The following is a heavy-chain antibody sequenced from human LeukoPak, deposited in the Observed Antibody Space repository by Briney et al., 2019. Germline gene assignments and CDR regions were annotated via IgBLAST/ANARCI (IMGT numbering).Heavy chain of an antibody. V-gene: IGHV3-21*01. D-gene: IGHD3-22*01. CDR1: GFTFSSYS. Sequence: GGSLRLSCAASGFTFSSYSMNWVRQAPGKGLEWVSSISSSSSYIYYADSVKGRFTISRDNAKNSLYLQMNSLRAEDTAVYYCARGVKYYYDSSGYSPFDYWGQGTLFTVSS. CDR3: ARGVKYYYDSSGYSPFDY. CDR2: ISSSSSYI. J-gene: IGHJ4*02.